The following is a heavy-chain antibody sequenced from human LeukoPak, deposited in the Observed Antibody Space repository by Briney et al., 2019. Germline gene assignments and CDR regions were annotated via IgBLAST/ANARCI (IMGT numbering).Heavy chain of an antibody. V-gene: IGHV3-7*01. J-gene: IGHJ4*02. CDR3: ARDWDPTGEVRGVYDY. Sequence: SGGSLRLSCAASGFTFSSYWMSWVRQAPGKGLEWVANIKQDGSEKYYVDSVKGRFTISRDNAKNSLYLQMNSLRAEDTALYYCARDWDPTGEVRGVYDYWGQGTLVTVSS. CDR1: GFTFSSYW. CDR2: IKQDGSEK. D-gene: IGHD3-10*01.